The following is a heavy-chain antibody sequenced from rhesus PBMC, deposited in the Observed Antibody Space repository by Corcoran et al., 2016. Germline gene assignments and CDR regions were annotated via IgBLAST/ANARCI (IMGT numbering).Heavy chain of an antibody. J-gene: IGHJ4*01. CDR3: ARDGYYYSGTYPLDY. V-gene: IGHV4-76*01. CDR2: IHGNSGST. D-gene: IGHD3-16*01. CDR1: GDSISSGYD. Sequence: VQLQESGPGVVKPSETLSLTCAVSGDSISSGYDWSWIRQSPGKGLEWFGYIHGNSGSTNYNPSLKNGVTISEDASKNQFSLKLISVTAADTAVYYCARDGYYYSGTYPLDYWGQGVLVTVSS.